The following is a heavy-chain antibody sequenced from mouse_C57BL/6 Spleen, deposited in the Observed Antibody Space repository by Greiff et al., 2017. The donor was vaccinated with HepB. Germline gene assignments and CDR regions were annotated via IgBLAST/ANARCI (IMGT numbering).Heavy chain of an antibody. Sequence: QVQLQQPGAELVKPGASGKMSCKASGYTFTSYWITWVKQRPGQGLEWIGDIYPGSGSTNYNEKFKSKATLTVDTSSSTAYMQLSSLTSEDSAVYYCARSTTVPLYAMDYWGQGTSVTVSS. V-gene: IGHV1-55*01. CDR1: GYTFTSYW. CDR2: IYPGSGST. CDR3: ARSTTVPLYAMDY. D-gene: IGHD1-1*01. J-gene: IGHJ4*01.